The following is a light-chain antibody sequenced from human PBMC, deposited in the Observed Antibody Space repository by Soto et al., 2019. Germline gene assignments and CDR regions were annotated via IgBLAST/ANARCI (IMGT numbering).Light chain of an antibody. J-gene: IGKJ3*01. V-gene: IGKV1-39*01. CDR3: QQSYRTLPT. CDR2: GAS. Sequence: DIQMTQSPSSLSASIGDRVTITCRASQSIAMYLNWYQQKPGKAPNLLIFGASSLRSGAPSRFSAGGSGTDLTLTISSLQPEDVATYYCQQSYRTLPTFGPGTKVEIK. CDR1: QSIAMY.